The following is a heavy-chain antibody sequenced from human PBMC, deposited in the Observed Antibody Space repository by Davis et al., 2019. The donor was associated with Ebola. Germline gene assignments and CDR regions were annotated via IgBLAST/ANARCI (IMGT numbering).Heavy chain of an antibody. V-gene: IGHV3-23*01. CDR2: IRGSGGST. J-gene: IGHJ3*01. D-gene: IGHD1-26*01. CDR1: GFTFSNYA. CDR3: AKGYTGRYEVAFDV. Sequence: GESLKISCAASGFTFSNYAMSWVRQAPGKGLEWVSAIRGSGGSTYYADSVKGRFTISRDNSKNTLYLQMNSLRAEDTAIYYCAKGYTGRYEVAFDVWGQGTLVTVSS.